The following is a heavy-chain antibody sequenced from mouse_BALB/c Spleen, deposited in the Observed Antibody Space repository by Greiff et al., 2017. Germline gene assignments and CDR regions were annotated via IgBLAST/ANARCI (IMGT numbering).Heavy chain of an antibody. V-gene: IGHV7-3*02. Sequence: EVKLMESGGGLVQPGGSLRLSCATSGFTFTDYYMSWVRQPPGKALEWLGFIRNKANGYTTEYSASVKGRFTISRDNSQSILYLQMNTLRAEDSATYYCARDGNYYGSSPWFAYWGQGTLVTVSA. CDR3: ARDGNYYGSSPWFAY. CDR1: GFTFTDYY. D-gene: IGHD1-1*01. J-gene: IGHJ3*01. CDR2: IRNKANGYTT.